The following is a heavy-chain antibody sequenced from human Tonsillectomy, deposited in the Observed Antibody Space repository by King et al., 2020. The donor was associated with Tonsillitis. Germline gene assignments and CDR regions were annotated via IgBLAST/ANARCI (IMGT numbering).Heavy chain of an antibody. Sequence: VQLVESGGGVVQPGRSLSLSCAASGYTISSYAMHWVRQAPGEGLEWVAVISYAGSNKYYADSLKGRFTISRDNSKNTLYMQMNSLRAEDTAVYYCARDSTVTPPYFDYWGQGTLVTVSS. V-gene: IGHV3-30-3*01. D-gene: IGHD4-11*01. CDR2: ISYAGSNK. CDR3: ARDSTVTPPYFDY. J-gene: IGHJ4*02. CDR1: GYTISSYA.